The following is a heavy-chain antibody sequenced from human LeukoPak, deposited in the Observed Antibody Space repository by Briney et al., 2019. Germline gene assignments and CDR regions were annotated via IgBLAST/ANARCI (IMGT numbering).Heavy chain of an antibody. D-gene: IGHD3-9*01. J-gene: IGHJ4*02. Sequence: GGSLRLSCAASGFTFSSYSMNWVRQAPGKGLEWVSSISSSSSYIYYADSVKGRFTISRDNAKNSLYLQMNSLRAEDTAVYYCARDPHDILTGPFDYWGQGTLVTVSS. CDR3: ARDPHDILTGPFDY. CDR2: ISSSSSYI. V-gene: IGHV3-21*01. CDR1: GFTFSSYS.